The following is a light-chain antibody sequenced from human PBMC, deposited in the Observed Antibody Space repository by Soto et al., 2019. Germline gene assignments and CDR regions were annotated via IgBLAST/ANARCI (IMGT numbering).Light chain of an antibody. CDR1: QVFLYSSNNKNY. CDR3: QHYAYPLKT. J-gene: IGKJ1*01. V-gene: IGKV4-1*01. Sequence: DGVMRQFKDYLAVSLGERATINCKSSQVFLYSSNNKNYLAWYQQKPGQPPKLLIYWASTRESGVPDRFSGDGSGTDFTLTISRLQAEDVAVYYCQHYAYPLKTFGQGTKA. CDR2: WAS.